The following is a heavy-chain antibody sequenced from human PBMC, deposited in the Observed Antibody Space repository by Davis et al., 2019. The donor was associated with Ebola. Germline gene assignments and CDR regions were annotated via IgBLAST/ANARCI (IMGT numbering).Heavy chain of an antibody. J-gene: IGHJ6*02. CDR2: IRSKANSYAT. CDR1: GFTFSGSA. Sequence: RGSLRLSCAASGFTFSGSAMHWVRQASGKGLEWVGRIRSKANSYATAYAASVKGRFTISRDDSKNTAYLQMNSLKTEDTAVYYCTSTLGGMDVWGQGTTVTVSS. CDR3: TSTLGGMDV. V-gene: IGHV3-73*01. D-gene: IGHD7-27*01.